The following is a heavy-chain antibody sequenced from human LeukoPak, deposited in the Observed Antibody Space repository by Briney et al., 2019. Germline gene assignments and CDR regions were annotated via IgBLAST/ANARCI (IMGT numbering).Heavy chain of an antibody. Sequence: SQTLSLTCTVSGDSISSGTYSWSWIRQPAGKGLEWIGRIYTSGSTNYNPSLKSRVTISLDTSKNQFSLKLSSVTAADTAVYFCARADCESGGNCHYFNYWAREPWSPSPQ. V-gene: IGHV4-61*02. CDR1: GDSISSGTYS. CDR2: IYTSGST. D-gene: IGHD2-15*01. CDR3: ARADCESGGNCHYFNY. J-gene: IGHJ4*02.